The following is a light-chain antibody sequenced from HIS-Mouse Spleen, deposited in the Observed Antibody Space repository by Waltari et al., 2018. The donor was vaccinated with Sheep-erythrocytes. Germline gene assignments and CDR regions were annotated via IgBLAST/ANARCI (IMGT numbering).Light chain of an antibody. J-gene: IGKJ4*01. CDR1: QSVSSN. CDR3: QQYNNWPPLT. CDR2: GAS. V-gene: IGKV3-15*01. Sequence: EIVLTQSPGTLSLSPGERATLPCRASQSVSSNLAWYQQKPGQAPRLLIYGASTRATGIPARFSGSGSGTEFTLTISSLQSEDFAVYYCQQYNNWPPLTFGGGTKVEIE.